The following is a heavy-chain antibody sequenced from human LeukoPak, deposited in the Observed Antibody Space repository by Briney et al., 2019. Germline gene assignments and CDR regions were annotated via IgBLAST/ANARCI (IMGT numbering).Heavy chain of an antibody. J-gene: IGHJ4*02. D-gene: IGHD2-15*01. Sequence: SVPVPRMASGYTFTGYYMHWLRQAPAQGLEGMGWINPNSGGTNYAQKFQGRVNMTRDTSISTAYMELSRLRSDDTAVYYCARSIVLYCSGGSCYSPFDYWGQGTLVTVS. CDR3: ARSIVLYCSGGSCYSPFDY. V-gene: IGHV1-2*02. CDR1: GYTFTGYY. CDR2: INPNSGGT.